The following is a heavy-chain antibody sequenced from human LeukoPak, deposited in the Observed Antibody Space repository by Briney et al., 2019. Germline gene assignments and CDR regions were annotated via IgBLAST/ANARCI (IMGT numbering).Heavy chain of an antibody. CDR3: ANAYCSSTSCYNRGGGYFDH. J-gene: IGHJ4*02. CDR1: GFTFSSYA. V-gene: IGHV3-23*01. CDR2: ISGSGGST. Sequence: GGPLRLSCAASGFTFSSYAMSWVRQAPGKGLEWVSAISGSGGSTYYADSVKGRFTISRDNSKNTLYLQMNSLRAEDTAVYYCANAYCSSTSCYNRGGGYFDHWGQGTLVTVSS. D-gene: IGHD2-2*02.